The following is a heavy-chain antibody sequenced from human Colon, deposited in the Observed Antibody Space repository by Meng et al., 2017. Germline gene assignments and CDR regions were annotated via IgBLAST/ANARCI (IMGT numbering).Heavy chain of an antibody. CDR3: AKDPSIAARGHFDY. CDR1: GFTFSSYG. CDR2: ISYDGSNK. D-gene: IGHD6-6*01. Sequence: GESLKISCAASGFTFSSYGMHWVRQAPGKGLEWVAGISYDGSNKYYADSVKGRFTISRDNSKNTLYLQMNSLRAEDTAVYYCAKDPSIAARGHFDYWGQGTLVTVSS. J-gene: IGHJ4*02. V-gene: IGHV3-30*18.